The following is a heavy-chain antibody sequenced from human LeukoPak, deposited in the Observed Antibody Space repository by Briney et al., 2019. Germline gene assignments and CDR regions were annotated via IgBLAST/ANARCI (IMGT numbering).Heavy chain of an antibody. J-gene: IGHJ4*02. CDR3: ARVGRGLYSYGHRYYFDY. CDR1: GITFSSYA. D-gene: IGHD5-18*01. Sequence: PGRSLRLSCAASGITFSSYAMHWVRQAPGKGLEWVAVISYDGSNKYYADSVKGRFTISRDNSKNTLYLQMNSLRAEDTAVYYCARVGRGLYSYGHRYYFDYWGQGTLVTVSS. CDR2: ISYDGSNK. V-gene: IGHV3-30*04.